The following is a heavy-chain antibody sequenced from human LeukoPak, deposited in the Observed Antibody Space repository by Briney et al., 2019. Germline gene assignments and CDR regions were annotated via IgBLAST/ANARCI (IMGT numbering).Heavy chain of an antibody. CDR1: GYTFTGYY. CDR2: INPNSGGT. V-gene: IGHV1-2*06. Sequence: ASVKVSFKASGYTFTGYYMHWVRQAPGQGLEWMGRINPNSGGTNYAQKFQGRVTMTRDTSISTAYVELSRLRSDDTAVYYCARGGYDFVYYYYGMDVWGQGTTVTVSS. CDR3: ARGGYDFVYYYYGMDV. J-gene: IGHJ6*02. D-gene: IGHD3-3*01.